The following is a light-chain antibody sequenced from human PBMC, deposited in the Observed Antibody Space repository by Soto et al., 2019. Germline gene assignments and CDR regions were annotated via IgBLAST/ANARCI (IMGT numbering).Light chain of an antibody. CDR3: AAWDDSLNGYV. CDR2: DNN. Sequence: QSVLTQPPSASGTPVQRVTVSCSGSSSNIGTNTVNWYQQLPGTAPKLLIYDNNQRPSGVPDRFSGSKSGTSASLAISGLQSDIEADYYCAAWDDSLNGYVFGIGTKVTVL. V-gene: IGLV1-44*01. J-gene: IGLJ1*01. CDR1: SSNIGTNT.